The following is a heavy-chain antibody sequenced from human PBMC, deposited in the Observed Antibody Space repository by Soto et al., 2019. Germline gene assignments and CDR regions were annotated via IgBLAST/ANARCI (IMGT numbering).Heavy chain of an antibody. V-gene: IGHV3-30*18. D-gene: IGHD1-1*01. J-gene: IGHJ6*02. CDR2: ISFDGSNK. CDR1: GFTFSSFG. CDR3: AKDTSKYSNNWPAYYGLDV. Sequence: QVQLVESGGGVVQPGRSLRLSCAASGFTFSSFGMHWVRQAPGKGLEWVAVISFDGSNKYYADSVKGRFTISRENSKNTLALQMNSLKAEDTAVYYCAKDTSKYSNNWPAYYGLDVWGQGTTVTVSS.